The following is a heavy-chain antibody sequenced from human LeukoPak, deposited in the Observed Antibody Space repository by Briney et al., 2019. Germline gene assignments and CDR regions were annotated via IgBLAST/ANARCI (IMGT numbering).Heavy chain of an antibody. CDR1: GFTFSSYA. Sequence: GGSLRLSCAASGFTFSSYAMSWVHQAPGKGLEWVSSISSSSSYIYYADSVKGRFTISRDNAKNSLYLQMNSLRTEDTALYYCAKDKSDGDYVSATGLDYWGQGTLVTVSS. V-gene: IGHV3-21*04. CDR2: ISSSSSYI. CDR3: AKDKSDGDYVSATGLDY. D-gene: IGHD4-17*01. J-gene: IGHJ4*02.